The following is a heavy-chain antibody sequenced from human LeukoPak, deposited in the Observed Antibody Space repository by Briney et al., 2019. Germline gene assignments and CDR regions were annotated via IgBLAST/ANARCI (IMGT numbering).Heavy chain of an antibody. CDR2: ISGYNGSI. CDR3: ARDRLYSYGYYGMDV. CDR1: GYTFSSYG. D-gene: IGHD5-18*01. Sequence: ASVKVSCKASGYTFSSYGISWVRQAPGQGLEWMGWISGYNGSINYAQNLQGRVTMTTDTFTSTAYMELRRLRSDDTAVYYCARDRLYSYGYYGMDVWGQGTTVTVSS. J-gene: IGHJ6*02. V-gene: IGHV1-18*01.